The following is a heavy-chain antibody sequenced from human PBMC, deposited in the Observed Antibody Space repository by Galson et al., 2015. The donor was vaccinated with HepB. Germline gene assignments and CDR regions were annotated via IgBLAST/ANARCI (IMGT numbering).Heavy chain of an antibody. CDR3: ARETQFRYFDWLIDY. V-gene: IGHV3-53*01. D-gene: IGHD3-9*01. J-gene: IGHJ4*02. CDR1: GFIVSTNY. Sequence: SLRLSCAASGFIVSTNYMSWVRQAPGKGLEWVSVIYSGGRTYYADSVKGRFTISRDNSKNTLYLQMNSLRAEDTAVYYCARETQFRYFDWLIDYWGQGTLVSVSS. CDR2: IYSGGRT.